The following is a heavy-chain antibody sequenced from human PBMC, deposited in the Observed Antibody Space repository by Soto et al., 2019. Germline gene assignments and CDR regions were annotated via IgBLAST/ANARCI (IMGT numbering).Heavy chain of an antibody. CDR2: INMDGSST. Sequence: GSLRLSCAASGFTFSGDWMHWVRQGAGKGLVWVSRINMDGSSTNYADSVKGRFTISRDNAKSTLYLQMNSLRVDDTAVYYCARGPRGLYHHDYWGQGALVTVSS. CDR1: GFTFSGDW. CDR3: ARGPRGLYHHDY. D-gene: IGHD2-2*01. V-gene: IGHV3-74*01. J-gene: IGHJ4*02.